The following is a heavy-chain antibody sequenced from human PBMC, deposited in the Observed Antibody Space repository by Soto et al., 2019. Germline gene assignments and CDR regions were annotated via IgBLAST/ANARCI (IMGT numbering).Heavy chain of an antibody. J-gene: IGHJ5*02. Sequence: ASETLSLTCTVSGGSISSYYWSWIRQPPGKGLEWIGYIYYSGNTNYNPSLKSRVTISVDTSKNQFSLKLSSVTAADTAVYYCARGSGDYNPPWFDPWGQGTLVTVSS. CDR2: IYYSGNT. D-gene: IGHD4-17*01. V-gene: IGHV4-59*01. CDR1: GGSISSYY. CDR3: ARGSGDYNPPWFDP.